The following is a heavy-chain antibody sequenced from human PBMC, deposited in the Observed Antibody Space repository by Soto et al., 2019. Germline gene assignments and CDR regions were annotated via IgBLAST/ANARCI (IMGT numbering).Heavy chain of an antibody. Sequence: QVHLVQSGAEVKKPGASVKVSCKGSGYAFTTYGIPWVRQAPGQGLEWMGWISAHNGNTNYAQQLQGRVTVTIDTSTSTAYMELRSLRSDDTAVYYCARGRYGDYWGQGALVTVSS. J-gene: IGHJ4*02. CDR3: ARGRYGDY. V-gene: IGHV1-18*01. CDR1: GYAFTTYG. CDR2: ISAHNGNT. D-gene: IGHD1-1*01.